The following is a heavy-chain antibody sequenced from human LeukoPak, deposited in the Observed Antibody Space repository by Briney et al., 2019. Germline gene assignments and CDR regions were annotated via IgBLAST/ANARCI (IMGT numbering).Heavy chain of an antibody. CDR2: LSPSSTSI. V-gene: IGHV3-48*02. J-gene: IGHJ4*02. Sequence: PGGSLRLSCAASGFTFSRYSMNWVPQAPGKGLEWISYLSPSSTSIHYADSVKGRFTISRDNAKNSLYLQKNSLRDEDTAVYYCARGGSQPITMHVFDYWGQGTLVTVSS. D-gene: IGHD3-10*01. CDR1: GFTFSRYS. CDR3: ARGGSQPITMHVFDY.